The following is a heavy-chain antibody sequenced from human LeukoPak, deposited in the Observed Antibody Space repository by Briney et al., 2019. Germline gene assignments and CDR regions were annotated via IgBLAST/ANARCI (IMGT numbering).Heavy chain of an antibody. Sequence: ASVKVSCKASGYTFTSYAMNWVRQGPGQGLEWMGWINTNTGNPTFAQGFTGRFVFSLYTTVSMAYLQISSLKAEDTAVYYCARDGGYYSDLYYFYHRDVWGKGTTVTVAS. CDR3: ARDGGYYSDLYYFYHRDV. D-gene: IGHD3-22*01. CDR1: GYTFTSYA. V-gene: IGHV7-4-1*04. CDR2: INTNTGNP. J-gene: IGHJ6*03.